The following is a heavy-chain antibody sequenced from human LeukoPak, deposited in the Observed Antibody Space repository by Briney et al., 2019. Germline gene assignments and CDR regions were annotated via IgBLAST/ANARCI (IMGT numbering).Heavy chain of an antibody. CDR2: IKPDGSEN. V-gene: IGHV3-7*01. Sequence: GGSLRLSCAASEFILSNWGMTWVRQAPGKGLEWVASIKPDGSENYCVDSVKGRFTVSRDNARSSLYLQMNSLRAEDTAVYYCARGHYGMDVWGQGTTVTVSS. CDR1: EFILSNWG. CDR3: ARGHYGMDV. J-gene: IGHJ6*02.